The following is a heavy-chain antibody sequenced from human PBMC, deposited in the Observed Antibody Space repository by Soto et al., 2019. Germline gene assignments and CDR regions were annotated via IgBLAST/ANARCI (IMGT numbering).Heavy chain of an antibody. V-gene: IGHV4-31*03. CDR2: IYYSGST. Sequence: SETLSLTCTVSGGSISSGGYYWSWIRQHPGKGLEWIGYIYYSGSTYYNLSLKSRVTISVDTSKNQFSLKLSSVTAADTAVYYCARDSHNRSDAFDIWGQGTMVTVSS. J-gene: IGHJ3*02. CDR1: GGSISSGGYY. CDR3: ARDSHNRSDAFDI. D-gene: IGHD1-1*01.